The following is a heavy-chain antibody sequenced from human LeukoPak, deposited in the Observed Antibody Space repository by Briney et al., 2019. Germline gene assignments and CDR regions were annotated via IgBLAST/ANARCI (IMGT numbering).Heavy chain of an antibody. D-gene: IGHD3-3*01. CDR3: ARVGPKHSRFPTAPDY. V-gene: IGHV3-21*04. CDR2: ISSSSSYI. Sequence: GGSLRLSCAASGFTFSSYSMNWVRQAPGKGLEWVSPISSSSSYIYYADSVKGRFTISRDNAKNSLYLQMNSLRAEDTAVYYCARVGPKHSRFPTAPDYWGQGTLVTVSS. CDR1: GFTFSSYS. J-gene: IGHJ4*02.